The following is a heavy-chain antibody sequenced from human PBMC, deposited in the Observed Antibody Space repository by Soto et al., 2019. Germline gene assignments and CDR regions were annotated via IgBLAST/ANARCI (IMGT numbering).Heavy chain of an antibody. CDR2: IYYSGST. D-gene: IGHD4-17*01. J-gene: IGHJ6*02. V-gene: IGHV4-30-4*01. CDR1: GGSISSGDYY. CDR3: ARLTRDSDGDYLNYYYGMDV. Sequence: SETLSLTCTVSGGSISSGDYYWSWIRQPPGKGLEWIGYIYYSGSTNYNPSLKSRVTISVDTSKNQFSLKLSSVTAADTAVYYCARLTRDSDGDYLNYYYGMDVWGQGTTVTVSS.